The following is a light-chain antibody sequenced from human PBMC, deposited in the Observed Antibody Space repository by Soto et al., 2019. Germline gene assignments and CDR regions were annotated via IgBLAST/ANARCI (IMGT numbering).Light chain of an antibody. Sequence: IVLTQSPATLSVSPGERATLSCRASQSVSSNLAWHQQRPGQAPRLLIYGASTRATGVPARFSGGGSGTEFTLTITSLQSEDFAVYYCHQRSDWPITFGQGTKLQ. V-gene: IGKV3D-15*01. CDR3: HQRSDWPIT. CDR1: QSVSSN. J-gene: IGKJ2*01. CDR2: GAS.